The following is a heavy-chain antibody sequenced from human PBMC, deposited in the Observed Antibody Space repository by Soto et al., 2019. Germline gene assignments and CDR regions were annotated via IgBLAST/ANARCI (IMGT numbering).Heavy chain of an antibody. Sequence: QVHLRESGPGLLRPSETLSLTCTVSGGSINSYYWSWVRQPAGKGLEWIGRVYGSGATNYNPSLKSRLTMSADTSNNQVSLRLTSVTAADTATYYCARDRSNLRFLSGPDGFDVWGPGTVVTVSS. J-gene: IGHJ3*01. V-gene: IGHV4-4*07. CDR3: ARDRSNLRFLSGPDGFDV. D-gene: IGHD3-3*01. CDR2: VYGSGAT. CDR1: GGSINSYY.